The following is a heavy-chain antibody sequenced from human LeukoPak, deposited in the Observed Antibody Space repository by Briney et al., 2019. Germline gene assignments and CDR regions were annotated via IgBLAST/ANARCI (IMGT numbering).Heavy chain of an antibody. Sequence: GGSLRLSCAASGFTFSSYGMHWVRQAPGKGLEWVAVISYDGSNKYYADSVRGRFTISRDNSKNTLYLQMNSLRAEDTAVYYCAKEYCSSTSCYGGMDVWGQGTTVTVSS. CDR3: AKEYCSSTSCYGGMDV. J-gene: IGHJ6*02. V-gene: IGHV3-30*18. D-gene: IGHD2-2*01. CDR2: ISYDGSNK. CDR1: GFTFSSYG.